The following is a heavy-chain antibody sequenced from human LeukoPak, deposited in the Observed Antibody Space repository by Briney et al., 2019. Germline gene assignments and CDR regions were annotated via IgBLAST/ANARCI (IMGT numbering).Heavy chain of an antibody. D-gene: IGHD6-13*01. CDR1: GFTFSSYG. CDR2: ISGGGGST. CDR3: ARDQMEYSSSWTGYYYYYYYMDV. Sequence: PGGSLRLSCAASGFTFSSYGMSWVRQAPGKGLEWVSVISGGGGSTYYADSVKGRFTISRDNSKNTVYLQMNSLRAENTAVYYCARDQMEYSSSWTGYYYYYYYMDVWGKGTTVTISS. J-gene: IGHJ6*03. V-gene: IGHV3-23*01.